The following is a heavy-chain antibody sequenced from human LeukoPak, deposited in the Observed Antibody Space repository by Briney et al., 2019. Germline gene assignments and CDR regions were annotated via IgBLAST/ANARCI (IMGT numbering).Heavy chain of an antibody. CDR2: IIPIFGTA. Sequence: VASVTVSCKASGGTFSSYAISWVRQAPGQGLEWMGGIIPIFGTANYAQKFQGRVTITADESTSTAYMGLSSLRSEDTAVYYCARDRSGGYYYDSSGYYPWGQGTLVTVSS. V-gene: IGHV1-69*13. CDR3: ARDRSGGYYYDSSGYYP. CDR1: GGTFSSYA. D-gene: IGHD3-22*01. J-gene: IGHJ5*02.